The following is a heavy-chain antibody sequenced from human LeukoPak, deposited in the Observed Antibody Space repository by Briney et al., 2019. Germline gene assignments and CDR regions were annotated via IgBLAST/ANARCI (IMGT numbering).Heavy chain of an antibody. Sequence: PSETLSPTCTVSGYSISSGYYWGWIRQPPGKGLEWIGSIYHSGSTYYNPSLKSRVTISVDTSKNQFSLKLSSVTAADTAVYYCARDLASTYYYGSGSYFDYWGQGTLVTVSS. CDR3: ARDLASTYYYGSGSYFDY. D-gene: IGHD3-10*01. J-gene: IGHJ4*02. CDR1: GYSISSGYY. V-gene: IGHV4-38-2*02. CDR2: IYHSGST.